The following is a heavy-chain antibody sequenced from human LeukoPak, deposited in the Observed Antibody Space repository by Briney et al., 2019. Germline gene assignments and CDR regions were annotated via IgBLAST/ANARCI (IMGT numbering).Heavy chain of an antibody. CDR3: ARMTSSYYYGMDV. CDR1: GFSLTTPGMC. Sequence: ESGPTLVNPTQTLTLTCTLSGFSLTTPGMCVSWIRQPPGKALEWLARIDWDDDKYYSTSLKTRLTISKDTSRNQVVFTMTNMDPVDTATYYCARMTSSYYYGMDVWGQGTTVTVSS. V-gene: IGHV2-70*11. CDR2: IDWDDDK. J-gene: IGHJ6*02.